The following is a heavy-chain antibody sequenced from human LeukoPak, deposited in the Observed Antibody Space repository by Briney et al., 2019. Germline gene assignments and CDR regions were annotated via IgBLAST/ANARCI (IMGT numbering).Heavy chain of an antibody. CDR1: GYTFTSYD. V-gene: IGHV1-8*01. D-gene: IGHD2-2*01. Sequence: ASVKVSCKASGYTFTSYDINWVRQATGQGLEWMGWMNPNSGNTDYAQKLQGRVTMTTDTSTSTAYMELRSLRSDDTAVYYCARIVVVPALGWFDPWGQGTLVTVSS. CDR2: MNPNSGNT. CDR3: ARIVVVPALGWFDP. J-gene: IGHJ5*02.